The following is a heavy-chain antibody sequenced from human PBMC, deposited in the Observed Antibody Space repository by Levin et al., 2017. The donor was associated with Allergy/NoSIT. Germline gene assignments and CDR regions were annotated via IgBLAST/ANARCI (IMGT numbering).Heavy chain of an antibody. D-gene: IGHD3-22*01. Sequence: PSETLSLTCTVSGGSISSYYWSWIRQPAGKGLEWIGRIYTSGSTNYNPSLKSRVTMSVDTSKNQFSLKLSSVTAADTAVYYCARDSSGYPYYYDGMDVWGQGTTVTVSS. V-gene: IGHV4-4*07. CDR1: GGSISSYY. CDR3: ARDSSGYPYYYDGMDV. CDR2: IYTSGST. J-gene: IGHJ6*02.